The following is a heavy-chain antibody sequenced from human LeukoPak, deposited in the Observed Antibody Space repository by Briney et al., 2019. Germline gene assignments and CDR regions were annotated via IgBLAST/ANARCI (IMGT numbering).Heavy chain of an antibody. Sequence: SETLSLTCTVSGGSISSYYWSWIRQPPGKGLEWIGYIYYSGSTNYNPSLKSRVTISVDTSKNQFSLKLSSVTAADTAVYYCARGWSGNWNDGSLYDYWGQGTLVTVSS. CDR3: ARGWSGNWNDGSLYDY. J-gene: IGHJ4*02. CDR1: GGSISSYY. D-gene: IGHD1-20*01. V-gene: IGHV4-59*01. CDR2: IYYSGST.